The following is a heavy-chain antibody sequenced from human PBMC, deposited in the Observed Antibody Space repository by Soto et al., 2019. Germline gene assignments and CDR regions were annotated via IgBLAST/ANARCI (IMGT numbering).Heavy chain of an antibody. J-gene: IGHJ4*02. CDR2: INHSGTT. V-gene: IGHV4-34*01. CDR3: ARGDDSSGYFYDY. CDR1: GGSFSGYY. D-gene: IGHD3-22*01. Sequence: QVQLQQWGAGLLKPSETLSLTCAVYGGSFSGYYWSWIRQPPVKGLEWIGEINHSGTTNYNPSLTSRVTISVDTSKKQFPLKLSSVTAADTAVYYCARGDDSSGYFYDYWGQGSLVTVSS.